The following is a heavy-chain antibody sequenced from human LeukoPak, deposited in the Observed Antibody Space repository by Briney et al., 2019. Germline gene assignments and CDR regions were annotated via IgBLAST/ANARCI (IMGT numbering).Heavy chain of an antibody. D-gene: IGHD2-15*01. Sequence: GGSLRLSCAASGFTFSSYAMSWVRQAPGKGLEWVSSISSSSSYIYYADSVKGRFTISRDNAENSLYLQMNSLRAEDTAVYYCAREDCSGGSCYPMDVWGKGTTVTISS. CDR2: ISSSSSYI. CDR3: AREDCSGGSCYPMDV. J-gene: IGHJ6*03. CDR1: GFTFSSYA. V-gene: IGHV3-21*01.